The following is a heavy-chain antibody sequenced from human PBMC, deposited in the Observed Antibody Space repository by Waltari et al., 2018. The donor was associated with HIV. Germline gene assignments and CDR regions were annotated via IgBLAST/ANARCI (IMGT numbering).Heavy chain of an antibody. CDR1: GSSINPHYS. CDR3: ARAKVVPALFEL. D-gene: IGHD2-15*01. Sequence: QVQLQESGPGLVRPSETLSLTCVVSGSSINPHYSWGWVRQPPGKGLEWIGSASHSGGTFHNASLKSRVTMSVDRSKNQFSLKMSSVTAADTAVYYCARAKVVPALFELWGRGTLVTVSS. CDR2: ASHSGGT. V-gene: IGHV4-38-2*01. J-gene: IGHJ2*01.